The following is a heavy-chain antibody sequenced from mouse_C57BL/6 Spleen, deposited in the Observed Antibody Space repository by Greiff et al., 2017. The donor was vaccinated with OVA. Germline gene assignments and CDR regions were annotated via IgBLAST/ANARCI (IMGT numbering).Heavy chain of an antibody. J-gene: IGHJ4*01. V-gene: IGHV5-9*01. CDR2: ISGGGGNT. D-gene: IGHD2-4*01. CDR3: ARHEDYDEEGYYAMDY. Sequence: DVKLVESGGGLVKPGGSLKLSCAASGFTFSSYTMSWVRQTPEKRLEWVATISGGGGNTYYPDSVKGRFTISRDNAKNTLYLQRSSLRSEDTALYYCARHEDYDEEGYYAMDYWGQGTSVTVSS. CDR1: GFTFSSYT.